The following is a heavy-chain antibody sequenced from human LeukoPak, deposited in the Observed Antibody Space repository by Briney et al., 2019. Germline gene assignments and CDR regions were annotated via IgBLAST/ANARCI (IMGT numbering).Heavy chain of an antibody. V-gene: IGHV3-23*01. CDR3: AKYWVGSCYYYAPFDY. J-gene: IGHJ4*02. CDR1: GFTFSSYA. Sequence: QTGGSLRLSCAASGFTFSSYAMSWVRQSPGKGLEWVSGISGPGGYTYYADSVKGRFTISRDNAKNTLFLQMNSLRAEDTALYYCAKYWVGSCYYYAPFDYWGQGTLVTVSS. D-gene: IGHD3-22*01. CDR2: ISGPGGYT.